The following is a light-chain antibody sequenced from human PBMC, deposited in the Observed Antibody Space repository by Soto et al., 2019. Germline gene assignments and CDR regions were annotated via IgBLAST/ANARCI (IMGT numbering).Light chain of an antibody. CDR2: DVS. V-gene: IGLV2-11*01. CDR1: SSDVGGYNY. CDR3: CSYAGSNTGV. Sequence: QSALTQPRSVSGSPGQSVTISCTGTSSDVGGYNYVSWYQQHPGKAPKLMIYDVSKRPSGVPDRFSGYKAGNTASLTISGLQAEDEADYYCCSYAGSNTGVFGGGTKVTVL. J-gene: IGLJ3*02.